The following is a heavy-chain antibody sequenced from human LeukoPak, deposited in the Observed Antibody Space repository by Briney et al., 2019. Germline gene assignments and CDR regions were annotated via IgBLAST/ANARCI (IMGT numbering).Heavy chain of an antibody. D-gene: IGHD6-13*01. V-gene: IGHV1-2*02. CDR1: GYSFSDKY. Sequence: ASVKVSCKASGYSFSDKYMHWVRQAPGQGLEWMGGINPNSGGTNYAQKFQGRVTMTRDTSISTAYMELSRLRSDDTAVYYCARSDSSSWYVVTAIIGRGAFDIWGQGTMVTVSS. CDR2: INPNSGGT. CDR3: ARSDSSSWYVVTAIIGRGAFDI. J-gene: IGHJ3*02.